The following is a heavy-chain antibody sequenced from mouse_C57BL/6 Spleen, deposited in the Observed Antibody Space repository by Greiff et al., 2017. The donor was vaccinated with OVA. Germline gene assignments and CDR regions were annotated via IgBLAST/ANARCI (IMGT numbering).Heavy chain of an antibody. CDR2: IHPNSGST. CDR1: GYTFTSYW. V-gene: IGHV1-64*01. J-gene: IGHJ2*01. Sequence: VQLQQPGAELVKPGASVKLSCKASGYTFTSYWMHWVKQRPGQGLEWIGMIHPNSGSTNYNEKFKSKATLTVDKSSSTAYMQSSSLTSEDSAVYYCARSGGGYYFGDWGQGTTLTVSS. D-gene: IGHD1-1*01. CDR3: ARSGGGYYFGD.